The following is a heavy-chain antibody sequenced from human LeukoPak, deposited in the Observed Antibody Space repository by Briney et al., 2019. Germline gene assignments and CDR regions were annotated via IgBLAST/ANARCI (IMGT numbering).Heavy chain of an antibody. Sequence: PAESLRLSCAVSGFTFSSYSMRCVRQPPGEGLEWCSAIIGSGGSTYYADSVKGRFTISRDNSKNTLYLQMNSLRAEDTAVYYCAKVPEDCSGGSCYSEYYFDYWGQGTLVTVSS. CDR3: AKVPEDCSGGSCYSEYYFDY. CDR2: IIGSGGST. CDR1: GFTFSSYS. V-gene: IGHV3-23*01. D-gene: IGHD2-15*01. J-gene: IGHJ4*02.